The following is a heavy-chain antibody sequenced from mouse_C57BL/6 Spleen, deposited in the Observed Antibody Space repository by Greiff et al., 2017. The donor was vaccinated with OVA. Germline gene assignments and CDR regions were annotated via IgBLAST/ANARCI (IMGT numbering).Heavy chain of an antibody. CDR1: GFTFSSYG. CDR3: ARQGAYDYDSAMDY. Sequence: EVKLMESGGDLVKPGGSLKLSCAASGFTFSSYGMSWVRQTPDKRLEWVATISSGGSYTYYPDSVKGRFTISRDNAKNTLYLQMSSLKSEDTAMYYCARQGAYDYDSAMDYWGQGTSVTVSS. CDR2: ISSGGSYT. D-gene: IGHD2-4*01. J-gene: IGHJ4*01. V-gene: IGHV5-6*01.